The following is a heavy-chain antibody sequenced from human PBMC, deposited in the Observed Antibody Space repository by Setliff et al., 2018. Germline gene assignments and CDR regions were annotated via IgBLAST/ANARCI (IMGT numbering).Heavy chain of an antibody. D-gene: IGHD2-15*01. CDR2: ISPYDGVT. CDR3: AISSLSICSGDTCPNAFDI. Sequence: ASVKVSCKASAYILSSYGISWVRQAPGEGLEWMGWISPYDGVTSYAQRFQGRVTMTTDTSTSAAYLELMSLRSDDTAVYYCAISSLSICSGDTCPNAFDIWGQGTMVTVSS. CDR1: AYILSSYG. J-gene: IGHJ3*02. V-gene: IGHV1-18*01.